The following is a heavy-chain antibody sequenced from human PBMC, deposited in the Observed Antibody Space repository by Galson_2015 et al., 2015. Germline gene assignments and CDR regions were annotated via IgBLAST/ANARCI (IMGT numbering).Heavy chain of an antibody. Sequence: QSGAEVKKAGESLAISCTTSGYRFSNYWIAWVRQMPGKGLEWMGIINPGDSDTRYSPSLQGQVTISVDKSMSTAYLQWSSLKASDTAMYYCARHRAAGGGYYYGMDVWGQGTTVTVSS. CDR3: ARHRAAGGGYYYGMDV. V-gene: IGHV5-51*01. D-gene: IGHD6-13*01. CDR1: GYRFSNYW. J-gene: IGHJ6*02. CDR2: INPGDSDT.